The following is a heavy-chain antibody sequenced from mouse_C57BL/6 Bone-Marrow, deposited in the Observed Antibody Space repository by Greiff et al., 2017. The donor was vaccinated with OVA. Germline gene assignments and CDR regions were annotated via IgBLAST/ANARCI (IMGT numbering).Heavy chain of an antibody. V-gene: IGHV5-4*03. CDR3: ARGEDWYVDV. Sequence: EVKLMESGGGLVKPGGSLKLSCAASGFTFSSYAMSWVRQTPEKRLEWVATISDGGSYTYYPDNVKGRFTISRDNAKNNLYLQMSHLKSEDTAMYYCARGEDWYVDVWGTGTTVTVSS. CDR1: GFTFSSYA. J-gene: IGHJ1*03. CDR2: ISDGGSYT.